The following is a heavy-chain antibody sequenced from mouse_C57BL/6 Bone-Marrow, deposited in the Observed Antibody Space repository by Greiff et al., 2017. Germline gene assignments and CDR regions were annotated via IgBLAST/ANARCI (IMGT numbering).Heavy chain of an antibody. CDR3: ARVSVVALNY. CDR2: IDPSDSYT. D-gene: IGHD1-1*01. V-gene: IGHV1-69*01. J-gene: IGHJ2*01. Sequence: QVQLQQSGAELVMPGASVKLSCKASGYTFTSYWMHWVKQRPGQGLEWIGEIDPSDSYTNYNQKFKGKSTLTVDKSSSTAYMQLSSLTSEDSAVXYCARVSVVALNYWGQGTTLTVSS. CDR1: GYTFTSYW.